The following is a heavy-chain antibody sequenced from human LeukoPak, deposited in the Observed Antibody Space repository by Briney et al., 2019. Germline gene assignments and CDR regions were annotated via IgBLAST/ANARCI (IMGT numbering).Heavy chain of an antibody. CDR1: GFTFSSYG. Sequence: GGSLRLSCEASGFTFSSYGMHWVRQAPGKGLEWVAFIQNDGSQKYYAESVKGRFTISRDNSKNTLFLQMNSLRAEDTAVYYCARDWFHAIDYWGQGTLVTVSS. CDR2: IQNDGSQK. D-gene: IGHD2/OR15-2a*01. J-gene: IGHJ4*02. V-gene: IGHV3-30*02. CDR3: ARDWFHAIDY.